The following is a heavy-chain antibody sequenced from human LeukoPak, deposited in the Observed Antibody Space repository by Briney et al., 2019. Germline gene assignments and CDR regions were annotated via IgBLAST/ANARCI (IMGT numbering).Heavy chain of an antibody. CDR2: ISYAGNNK. D-gene: IGHD2-21*02. J-gene: IGHJ4*02. Sequence: GGSLRLSCVASGFTFSNYAMHWVRQAPGKGREWVAFISYAGNNKNYADSVKGRFTISRDNSKDTVYVQINSLRAEDTAVYYCARDCGGDCFSGTFDYWGQGTLVTVSS. CDR1: GFTFSNYA. CDR3: ARDCGGDCFSGTFDY. V-gene: IGHV3-30*01.